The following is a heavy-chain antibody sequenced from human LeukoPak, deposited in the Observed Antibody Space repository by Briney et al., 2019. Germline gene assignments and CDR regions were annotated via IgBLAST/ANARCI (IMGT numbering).Heavy chain of an antibody. CDR1: GFTFSSYS. Sequence: PGGSLRLSCAASGFTFSSYSMNWVRQAPGKELEWVSYISSSSSTIYYADSVKGRFTISRDNAKNSLYLQMNSLRAEDTAVYYCARDLPGRATSSYYFDYWGQGTLVTVSS. D-gene: IGHD1-26*01. V-gene: IGHV3-48*04. CDR2: ISSSSSTI. J-gene: IGHJ4*02. CDR3: ARDLPGRATSSYYFDY.